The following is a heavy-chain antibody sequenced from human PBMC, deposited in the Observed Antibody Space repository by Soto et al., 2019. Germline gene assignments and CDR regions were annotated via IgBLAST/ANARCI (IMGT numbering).Heavy chain of an antibody. CDR3: ARDRTYYGSGSKGMDF. Sequence: PGESLKISCVAAGFTFSSYGMHWVRQAPGKGLEWLAIIRYDGSNKYYGDSVKGRFTISRDNSKNTLYLEMNSLRAEDTAVYYCARDRTYYGSGSKGMDFWGQGTTVTVSS. J-gene: IGHJ6*02. V-gene: IGHV3-30*02. D-gene: IGHD3-10*01. CDR2: IRYDGSNK. CDR1: GFTFSSYG.